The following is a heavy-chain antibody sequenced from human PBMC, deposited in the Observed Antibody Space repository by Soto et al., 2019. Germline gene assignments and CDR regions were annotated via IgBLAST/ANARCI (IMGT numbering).Heavy chain of an antibody. D-gene: IGHD3-10*01. J-gene: IGHJ4*02. CDR3: ARDRGVVANSLSFDY. Sequence: QVQLQESGPGLVKPSQTLSLTCIVSGGSISSGGYYWSWIRQHPGKGLEWIGYIYYSGSTYYNPSLKSRVTMSVDTSKNQFSLKLSSVTAADTAVFYCARDRGVVANSLSFDYWGQGTLVTVSS. V-gene: IGHV4-31*03. CDR2: IYYSGST. CDR1: GGSISSGGYY.